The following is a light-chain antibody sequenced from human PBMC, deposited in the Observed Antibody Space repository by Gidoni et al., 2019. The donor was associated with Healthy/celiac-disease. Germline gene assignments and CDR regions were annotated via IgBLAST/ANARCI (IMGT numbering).Light chain of an antibody. Sequence: SPLSLPVTPGEPASISCRSSQSLLHSNGYDCLDWYLQKPGQSPQLLIYLGSNRASGVPDRFSGSGSGTDFALKISRVEAEDVGVYYCMQALQTPYTFGQXTKLEIK. CDR3: MQALQTPYT. CDR1: QSLLHSNGYDC. CDR2: LGS. V-gene: IGKV2-28*01. J-gene: IGKJ2*01.